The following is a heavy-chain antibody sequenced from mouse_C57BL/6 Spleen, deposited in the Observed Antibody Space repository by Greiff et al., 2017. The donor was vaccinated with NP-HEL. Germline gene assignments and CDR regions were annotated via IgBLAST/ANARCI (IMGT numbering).Heavy chain of an antibody. J-gene: IGHJ2*01. CDR3: ARFKYYGSSLDY. CDR1: GYAFSSSW. V-gene: IGHV1-82*01. D-gene: IGHD1-1*01. Sequence: VKLQESGPELVKPGASVKISCKASGYAFSSSWMNWVKQRPGKGLEWIGRIYPGDGDTNYNGKFKGKATLTADKSSSTAYMQLSSLTSEDSAVYFCARFKYYGSSLDYWGQGTTLTVSS. CDR2: IYPGDGDT.